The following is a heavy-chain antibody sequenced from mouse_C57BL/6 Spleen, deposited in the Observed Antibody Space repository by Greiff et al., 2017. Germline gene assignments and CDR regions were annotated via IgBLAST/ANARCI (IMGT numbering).Heavy chain of an antibody. CDR2: IYPRSGNT. V-gene: IGHV1-81*01. J-gene: IGHJ2*01. CDR3: ARWDYSKGDYFDY. Sequence: QVQLQQSGAELARPGASVKLSCKASGYTFTSYGISWVKQRTGQGLEWIGEIYPRSGNTYYNEKFKGKATLTADKSSSTAYMELRRLTSEDSAVYFCARWDYSKGDYFDYWGQGTTLTVAS. CDR1: GYTFTSYG. D-gene: IGHD2-5*01.